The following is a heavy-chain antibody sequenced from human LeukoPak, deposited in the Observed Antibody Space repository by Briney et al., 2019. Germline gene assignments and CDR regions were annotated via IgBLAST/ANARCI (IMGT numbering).Heavy chain of an antibody. CDR2: IYGGGSA. CDR1: GFTVSSNY. D-gene: IGHD6-19*01. Sequence: GGSLRLSCAASGFTVSSNYMNWVRQAPGKGLEWVSVIYGGGSAYYVDSVKGRFTISRDSSKNTLYLQMNSLRAEDTAVYYCARDPLGSGWYFDYWGQGTLVTVSS. CDR3: ARDPLGSGWYFDY. J-gene: IGHJ4*02. V-gene: IGHV3-66*01.